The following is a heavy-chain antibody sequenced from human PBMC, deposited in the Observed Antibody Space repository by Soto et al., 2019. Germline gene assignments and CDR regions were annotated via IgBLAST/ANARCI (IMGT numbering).Heavy chain of an antibody. CDR2: IKQDGSEK. J-gene: IGHJ4*02. CDR3: ARDSPPLLLWFGAPSDY. V-gene: IGHV3-7*05. Sequence: EVQLVESGGGLVQPGVSLRLSCAASGFTFSSYWMSWVRQAPGKGLEWVANIKQDGSEKYYVVSVKGRFTISRDNAKNSLYLQMNSLRAEDTAVYYCARDSPPLLLWFGAPSDYWGQGTLVTVSS. D-gene: IGHD3-10*01. CDR1: GFTFSSYW.